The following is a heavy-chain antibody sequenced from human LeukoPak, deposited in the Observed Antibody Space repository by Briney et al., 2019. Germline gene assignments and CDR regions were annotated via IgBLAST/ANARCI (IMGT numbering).Heavy chain of an antibody. D-gene: IGHD6-19*01. CDR1: GYTLTELS. V-gene: IGHV1-24*01. CDR2: FDPEDGET. Sequence: ASVKVSCKVSGYTLTELSMHWVRQAPGKGLEWMGGFDPEDGETIYAQKFQGRVTMTEDTSTDTAYMELSSLRSEDTAVYYCATDRGSYSSGWYGVFSEYWGQGTLVTVSS. J-gene: IGHJ4*02. CDR3: ATDRGSYSSGWYGVFSEY.